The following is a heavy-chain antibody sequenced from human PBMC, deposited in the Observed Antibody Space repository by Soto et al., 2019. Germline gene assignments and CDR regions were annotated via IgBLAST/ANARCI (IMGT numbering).Heavy chain of an antibody. V-gene: IGHV3-23*01. CDR1: GFTFSNYA. J-gene: IGHJ6*02. CDR2: ISGSGGST. CDR3: AKDQVRRWLPNVSGGMDV. Sequence: EVQLLESGGGLVQPGGSLRLYCAASGFTFSNYAMSWVPQPPGKGLEWVSAISGSGGSTYYADSVKGRLTISRDNSKNTLYLQMNSLRAEDTAVYYCAKDQVRRWLPNVSGGMDVGGQGTTVTVSS. D-gene: IGHD5-12*01.